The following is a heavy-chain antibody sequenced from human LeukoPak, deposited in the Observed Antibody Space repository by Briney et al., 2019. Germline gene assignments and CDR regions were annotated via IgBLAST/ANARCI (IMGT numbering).Heavy chain of an antibody. CDR2: IYTSGNT. Sequence: SETLSLTCTVSGASVTTYYWSWIRQPAGKGLQWIGRIYTSGNTNYNPSLKSRVTMSADTSKNQFSLRLSSVTAADTAVYYCARDKSLHFDYWGQGALVTVSS. J-gene: IGHJ4*02. CDR3: ARDKSLHFDY. CDR1: GASVTTYY. V-gene: IGHV4-4*07.